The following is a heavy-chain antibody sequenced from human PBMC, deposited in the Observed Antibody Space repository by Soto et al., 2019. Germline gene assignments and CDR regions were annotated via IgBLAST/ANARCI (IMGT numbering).Heavy chain of an antibody. CDR1: GDSVSSNSAA. CDR3: ARGKNPLLWFGESTDYYFDY. J-gene: IGHJ4*02. CDR2: TYYRSKWYN. D-gene: IGHD3-10*01. Sequence: PSQTLSLTCAISGDSVSSNSAAWNWIRQSPSRGLEWLGRTYYRSKWYNDYAVSVKSRITINPDTSKNQFSLQLNSVTPEATAVYYCARGKNPLLWFGESTDYYFDYWGQGTLVTVSS. V-gene: IGHV6-1*01.